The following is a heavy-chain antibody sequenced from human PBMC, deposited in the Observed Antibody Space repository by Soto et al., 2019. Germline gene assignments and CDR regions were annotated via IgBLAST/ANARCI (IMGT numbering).Heavy chain of an antibody. Sequence: GGSLRLSCAASGFTFSSYAMSWVRQAPGKGLEWVSAISGSGGSTYYADSVKGRFTISRDNSKNTLYLQMNSLRAEDTAVYYCAKDLPLSLDCSSTSCYHGEIDYWGQGTLVTVSS. J-gene: IGHJ4*02. CDR2: ISGSGGST. CDR3: AKDLPLSLDCSSTSCYHGEIDY. CDR1: GFTFSSYA. D-gene: IGHD2-2*01. V-gene: IGHV3-23*01.